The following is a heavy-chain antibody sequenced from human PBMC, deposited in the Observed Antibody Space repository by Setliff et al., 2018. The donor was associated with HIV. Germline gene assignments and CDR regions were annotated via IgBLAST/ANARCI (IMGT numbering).Heavy chain of an antibody. V-gene: IGHV3-48*01. J-gene: IGHJ4*02. CDR1: GFTFFSSA. Sequence: GGSLRLSCAASGFTFFSSALTWVRQAPGKGLEWVSLIQSGSTIYYADSVKGRFTISRDNAKNSMFLQMNSLRAEDTAVYYCARTNNNYYYDTSDYFAGYYFDSWGQGTLVTVSS. CDR3: ARTNNNYYYDTSDYFAGYYFDS. CDR2: IQSGSTI. D-gene: IGHD3-22*01.